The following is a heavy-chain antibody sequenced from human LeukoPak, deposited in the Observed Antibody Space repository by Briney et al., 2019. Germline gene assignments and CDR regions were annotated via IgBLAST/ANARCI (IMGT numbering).Heavy chain of an antibody. CDR1: GGSISSSSYY. J-gene: IGHJ4*02. CDR2: IYYSGST. V-gene: IGHV4-39*01. D-gene: IGHD3-22*01. Sequence: PSETLSLTCTVSGGSISSSSYYWGWIRQPPGKGLEWIASIYYSGSTYYNPSLKSRVTISIDTSKNQFSLKLSSVTAADTAVYYCARKPGGSGYSYTFDYWRQGTLVTVSS. CDR3: ARKPGGSGYSYTFDY.